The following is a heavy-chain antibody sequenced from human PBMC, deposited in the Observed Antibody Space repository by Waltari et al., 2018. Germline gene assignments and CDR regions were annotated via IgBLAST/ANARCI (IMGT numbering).Heavy chain of an antibody. Sequence: QVQLVESGGGVVQPGRSLRLSCAASGFTFSSYGMHWVRQAPGKGLEWVAVIWYDGSNKYYADSVKGRFTISRDNSKNTLYLQMNSLRAEDTAVYYCARDQCSSTSCYAVSRFDYWGQGTLVTVSS. V-gene: IGHV3-33*01. D-gene: IGHD2-2*01. CDR3: ARDQCSSTSCYAVSRFDY. CDR2: IWYDGSNK. J-gene: IGHJ4*02. CDR1: GFTFSSYG.